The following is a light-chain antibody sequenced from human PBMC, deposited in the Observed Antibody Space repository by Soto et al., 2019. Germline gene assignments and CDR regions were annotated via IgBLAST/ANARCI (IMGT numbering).Light chain of an antibody. V-gene: IGKV3-20*01. CDR2: GAS. CDR3: EQFDGSRPAFT. Sequence: ESLLTQSPGTLSLSPGERATLSCRASQTVNSRHLNWYQHKPGQAPRLLIYGASIRAAGIPDRFSGSRSGADFRLTITRLEPEDSAVYYCEQFDGSRPAFTFGQGTKLEI. CDR1: QTVNSRH. J-gene: IGKJ2*01.